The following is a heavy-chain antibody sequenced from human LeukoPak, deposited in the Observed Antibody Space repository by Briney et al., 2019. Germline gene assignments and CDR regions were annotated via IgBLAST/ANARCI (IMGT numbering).Heavy chain of an antibody. V-gene: IGHV4-4*07. J-gene: IGHJ6*03. CDR3: ARAVVPAAIGGYYYYYMDV. CDR2: IYTSGST. Sequence: SETLSLTCTVSGGSISSYYWSWIRQPAGKGLEWIGRIYTSGSTNYNPSLKSRVTMSVDTSKNQFSLKLSSVTAADTAVYYCARAVVPAAIGGYYYYYMDVWGKGTTVTVSS. CDR1: GGSISSYY. D-gene: IGHD2-2*02.